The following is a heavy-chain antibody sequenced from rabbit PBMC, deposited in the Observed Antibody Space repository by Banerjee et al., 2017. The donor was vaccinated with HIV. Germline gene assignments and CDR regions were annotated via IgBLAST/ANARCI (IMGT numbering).Heavy chain of an antibody. J-gene: IGHJ4*01. CDR2: ISADSSGNT. D-gene: IGHD6-1*01. V-gene: IGHV1S45*01. CDR1: GFSFSSTYW. Sequence: EESGGDLVKPEGSLTLTCTASGFSFSSTYWICWVRQAPGKGLEWIACISADSSGNTYYASWAKGRFTISKTSSTTVTLQMTSLTAADTATYFCARSAYAGYGYGIFNLWGPGTLVTVS. CDR3: ARSAYAGYGYGIFNL.